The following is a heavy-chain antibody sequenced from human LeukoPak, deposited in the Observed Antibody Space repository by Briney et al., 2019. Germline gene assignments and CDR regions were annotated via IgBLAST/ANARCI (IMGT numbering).Heavy chain of an antibody. CDR1: GGSMNTHY. CDR2: IYTSGST. D-gene: IGHD3-3*01. Sequence: SETLSLTCSVSGGSMNTHYWNWIRQPAGKGLEWIGRIYTSGSTNHNPSLKSRVIMSLDTSKSQFSLSLGSVTAADTAVYYCARDNNGLYFGVRGFDIWGQGKMVIVSS. CDR3: ARDNNGLYFGVRGFDI. V-gene: IGHV4-4*07. J-gene: IGHJ3*02.